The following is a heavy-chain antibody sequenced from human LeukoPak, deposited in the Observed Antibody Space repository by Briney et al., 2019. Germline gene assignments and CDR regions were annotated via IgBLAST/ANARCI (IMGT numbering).Heavy chain of an antibody. CDR1: GFTFSTYW. CDR3: ARLVLGGAGSSYYFDY. Sequence: GGSLRLSCAASGFTFSTYWMHWVRQVPGKGPVWVSRIDSDGRSTNYADSVKGRFTMSRDNAKNSLYLQMNSLRAEDTAVYYCARLVLGGAGSSYYFDYWGQGTLVTVSS. V-gene: IGHV3-74*01. J-gene: IGHJ4*02. CDR2: IDSDGRST. D-gene: IGHD1-26*01.